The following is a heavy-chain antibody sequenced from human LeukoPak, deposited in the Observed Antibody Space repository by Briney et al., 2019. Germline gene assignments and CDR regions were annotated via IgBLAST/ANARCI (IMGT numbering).Heavy chain of an antibody. D-gene: IGHD3-10*01. CDR3: ARDREGYFDY. CDR1: GFTFSSYW. CDR2: IYRDGST. Sequence: GGSLRLSCAASGFTFSSYWMSWVRQAPGKGLEWVSVIYRDGSTYYADSVKGRFSISRDKTKNTLFLQMSSLRVEDTAVYYCARDREGYFDYWGQGTLVTVSS. J-gene: IGHJ4*02. V-gene: IGHV3-53*01.